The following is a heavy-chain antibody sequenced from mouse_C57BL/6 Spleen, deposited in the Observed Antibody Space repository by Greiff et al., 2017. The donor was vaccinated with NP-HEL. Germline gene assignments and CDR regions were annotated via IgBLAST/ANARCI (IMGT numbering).Heavy chain of an antibody. J-gene: IGHJ2*01. D-gene: IGHD1-1*01. V-gene: IGHV1-59*01. CDR2: IDPSDSYT. CDR3: ARKIYYGSSPYYFDY. CDR1: GYTFTSYW. Sequence: VQLQQPGAELVRPGTSVKLSCKASGYTFTSYWMPWVKQRPGQGLEWIGVIDPSDSYTNYNQKFKGKAKLTVDTSSSTAYMQLSSLTSEDSAVYYCARKIYYGSSPYYFDYWGQGTTLTVSS.